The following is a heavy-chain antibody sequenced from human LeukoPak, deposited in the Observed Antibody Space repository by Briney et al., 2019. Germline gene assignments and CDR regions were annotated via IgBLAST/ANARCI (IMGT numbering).Heavy chain of an antibody. D-gene: IGHD5-24*01. CDR1: GFTFSNYW. CDR2: ISWNSGSI. CDR3: ARGAGYNYPYYFDY. J-gene: IGHJ4*02. Sequence: GGSLRLSCAASGFTFSNYWMHWVRQAPGKGLEWVSGISWNSGSIGYADSVKGRFTISRDNTKNSLYLQLNSLRPEDTALYYCARGAGYNYPYYFDYWGQGTLVTVSS. V-gene: IGHV3-9*01.